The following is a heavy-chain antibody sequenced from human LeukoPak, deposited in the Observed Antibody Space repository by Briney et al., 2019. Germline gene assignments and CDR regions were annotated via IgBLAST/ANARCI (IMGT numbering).Heavy chain of an antibody. Sequence: GGSLRLSCAASGFTFDDYAMHWVRQAPGKGLEWVSGISWNSGSIGYADSVKGRFTISRDNAKNSLYLQMNSLRAEDTALYYCAKISYGSGSSPALYYYYGMDVWGQGTTVTVSS. CDR1: GFTFDDYA. J-gene: IGHJ6*02. V-gene: IGHV3-9*01. CDR3: AKISYGSGSSPALYYYYGMDV. CDR2: ISWNSGSI. D-gene: IGHD3-10*01.